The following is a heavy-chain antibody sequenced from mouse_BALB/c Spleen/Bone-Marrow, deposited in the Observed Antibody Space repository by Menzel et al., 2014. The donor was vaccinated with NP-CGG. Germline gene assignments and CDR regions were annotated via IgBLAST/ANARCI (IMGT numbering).Heavy chain of an antibody. CDR2: IYPGDGDT. V-gene: IGHV1-82*01. J-gene: IGHJ4*01. CDR1: GYASSSSW. CDR3: ARSDGYRDMDY. Sequence: VKLMESGPELVKPGASVKISCKASGYASSSSWMNWVKQRPGQGLEWIGRIYPGDGDTKYNGKFKGKATLTADKSSSTAYMQLSSLTSVDSAVYFCARSDGYRDMDYWGQRTSVTVSS. D-gene: IGHD2-3*01.